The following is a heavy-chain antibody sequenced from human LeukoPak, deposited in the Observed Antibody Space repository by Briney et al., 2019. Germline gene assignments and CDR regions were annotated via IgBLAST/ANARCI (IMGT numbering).Heavy chain of an antibody. V-gene: IGHV3-20*04. D-gene: IGHD3-3*01. CDR3: ARDGILYDFWSGYYTDFYYMDV. Sequence: GGSLRLSCAASGFTFRNYAVSWVRQAPGKGLEWVSGINWNGGSTGYADSVKGRFTISRDNAKNSLYLQMNSLRAEDTALYYCARDGILYDFWSGYYTDFYYMDVWGKGTTVTVSS. CDR1: GFTFRNYA. J-gene: IGHJ6*03. CDR2: INWNGGST.